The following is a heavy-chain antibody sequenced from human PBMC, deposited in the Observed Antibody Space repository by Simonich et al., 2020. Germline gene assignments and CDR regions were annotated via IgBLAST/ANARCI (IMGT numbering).Heavy chain of an antibody. CDR1: GGSFRVYY. Sequence: QVQLQQWGAGLLKPSETLSLTCDVYGGSFRVYYWNWIRQHPGKGLEWIGEINHRGITNFNPALKNLVTVSVDTSKNQFSLKLSSVTAADTAVYYCAREFRDYWYFDLWGRGTLVTVSS. CDR3: AREFRDYWYFDL. CDR2: INHRGIT. D-gene: IGHD2-21*01. V-gene: IGHV4-34*01. J-gene: IGHJ2*01.